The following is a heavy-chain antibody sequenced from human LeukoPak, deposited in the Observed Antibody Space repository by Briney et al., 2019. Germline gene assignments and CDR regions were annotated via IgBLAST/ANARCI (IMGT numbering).Heavy chain of an antibody. V-gene: IGHV5-51*01. CDR1: GYGFSSYW. J-gene: IGHJ3*02. D-gene: IGHD6-13*01. CDR2: IYPGDSHT. CDR3: ARHGTPAAAGSAFDI. Sequence: GESLKISCKASGYGFSSYWIGWVRQMPGKGLEWMGIIYPGDSHTRYSPSFQGQVTISADKSITTAYLQWSSLKASDTAMYYCARHGTPAAAGSAFDIWGQGTMVTVSS.